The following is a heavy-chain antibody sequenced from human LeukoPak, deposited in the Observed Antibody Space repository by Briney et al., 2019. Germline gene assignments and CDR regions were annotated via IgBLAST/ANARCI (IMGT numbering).Heavy chain of an antibody. CDR1: GFTFSSYS. CDR3: VKDRFLEAYGMEV. V-gene: IGHV3-21*01. D-gene: IGHD3-3*01. CDR2: ISSSSSYI. J-gene: IGHJ6*02. Sequence: GSLXLSXAASGFTFSSYSMNWVRQAPGKGLEWVSSISSSSSYIYYADSVKGRFTISRDDSKNTLYLQMNGLRPEDTAVYYGVKDRFLEAYGMEVWGQGTTVTVSS.